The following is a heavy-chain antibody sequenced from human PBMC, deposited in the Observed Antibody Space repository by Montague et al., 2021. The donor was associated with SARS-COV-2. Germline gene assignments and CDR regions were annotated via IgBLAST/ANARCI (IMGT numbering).Heavy chain of an antibody. CDR1: GGPITSYY. Sequence: SETLSLTCAVSGGPITSYYWNWIRQPPGKGLEYIGYIYHSGSTTYNPSLKSRVSISVDTSKNQFSLKLRSVTAADTAVYYCARGLENYGSGSHYFDPWGQGTLVTVSS. J-gene: IGHJ5*02. V-gene: IGHV4-59*01. CDR3: ARGLENYGSGSHYFDP. CDR2: IYHSGST. D-gene: IGHD3-10*01.